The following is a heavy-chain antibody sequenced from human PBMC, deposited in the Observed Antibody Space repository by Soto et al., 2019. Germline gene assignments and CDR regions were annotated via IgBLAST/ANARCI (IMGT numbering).Heavy chain of an antibody. CDR1: GGSISSGGYY. CDR2: IYYSGST. Sequence: PSETLSLTCTVSGGSISSGGYYWSWIRQHPGKGLEWIGYIYYSGSTYYNPSLKSRVTISVDTSKNQFSLKLSSVTAADTAVYYCATSGGLTTPFDYWGLGTLVTVSS. V-gene: IGHV4-31*03. D-gene: IGHD4-4*01. J-gene: IGHJ4*02. CDR3: ATSGGLTTPFDY.